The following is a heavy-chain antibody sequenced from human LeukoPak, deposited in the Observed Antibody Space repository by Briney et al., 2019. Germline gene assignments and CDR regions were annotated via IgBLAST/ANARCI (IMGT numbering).Heavy chain of an antibody. D-gene: IGHD3-3*01. CDR3: ASDFWSGYYTDYYFDY. V-gene: IGHV1-69*02. J-gene: IGHJ4*02. CDR2: IIPILGIA. CDR1: GGTFSSYT. Sequence: SVKVSCKASGGTFSSYTISWVRQAPGQGLEWMGRIIPILGIANYAQKFQGRVTITADKSTRTAYMELSSLRSEDTAVYYFASDFWSGYYTDYYFDYWGQGTLVTVSS.